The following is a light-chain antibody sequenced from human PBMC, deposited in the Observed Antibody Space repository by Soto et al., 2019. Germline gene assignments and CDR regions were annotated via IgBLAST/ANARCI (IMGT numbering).Light chain of an antibody. V-gene: IGKV4-1*01. Sequence: DIVMTQSPELLAVSLGERATINCKSSQSILFSSNNKNYLTWYQQKPGQPPKLLIYWASTRESGVPDRFSGSGSGTDFTLTISSLQAEDVAVYYCQQYYSIPRTFGQGTKVDIK. CDR3: QQYYSIPRT. CDR2: WAS. CDR1: QSILFSSNNKNY. J-gene: IGKJ1*01.